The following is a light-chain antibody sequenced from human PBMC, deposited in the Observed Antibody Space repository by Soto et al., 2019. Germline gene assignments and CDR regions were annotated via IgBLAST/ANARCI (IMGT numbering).Light chain of an antibody. CDR1: HPIKTC. Sequence: DIQLTQSPSSLSASVGDRVTITCQSSHPIKTCLHWYQQKLGKAPTLLINHESNLETGVPSKFSSSGSGTEFTFTVPSLQAEHIATYYCHQYATVPYYFGPGTKVAL. J-gene: IGKJ3*01. V-gene: IGKV1-33*01. CDR2: HES. CDR3: HQYATVPYY.